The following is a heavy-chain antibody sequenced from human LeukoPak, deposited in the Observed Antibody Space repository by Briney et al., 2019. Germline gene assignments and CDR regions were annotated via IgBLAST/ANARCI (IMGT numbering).Heavy chain of an antibody. V-gene: IGHV4-59*01. CDR3: ARGLTADS. Sequence: KASETLSLTCTVSGGSFSSYYWSWIRQPPGRGLEWIGYIYDTGTTNYNPSLSSRVTISLDTSKNLFSLKLTSVTAADTAVYYCARGLTADSCGQGTLVTVSS. CDR1: GGSFSSYY. J-gene: IGHJ4*02. D-gene: IGHD5-18*01. CDR2: IYDTGTT.